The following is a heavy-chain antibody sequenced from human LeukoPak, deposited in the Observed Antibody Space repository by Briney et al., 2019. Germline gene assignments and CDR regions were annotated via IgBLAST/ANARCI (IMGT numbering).Heavy chain of an antibody. CDR3: VRDYYGMDV. V-gene: IGHV3-64D*06. Sequence: GTSLRLSCSASGFTLQNYAMYWVRQAPGKELEQVSLTHGNGGNTDYADSVKGRFTISRDYSKNTLYLQLTSLSVEDTAVYYCVRDYYGMDVWGQGTTVTVSS. J-gene: IGHJ6*02. CDR1: GFTLQNYA. D-gene: IGHD3-10*01. CDR2: THGNGGNT.